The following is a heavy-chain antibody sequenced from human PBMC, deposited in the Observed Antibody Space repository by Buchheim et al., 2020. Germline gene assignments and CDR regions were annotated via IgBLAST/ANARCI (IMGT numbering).Heavy chain of an antibody. CDR3: ARDELGITAAGAY. CDR1: GGSISSVDYY. V-gene: IGHV4-61*02. Sequence: QVQLQESGPGLVKPSQTLSLTCTVSGGSISSVDYYWSWIRQPAGKGLEWIGRIYTSGGASYSPSLRSRVTISVDMSKNQISLKLGSVTAADTAVYYCARDELGITAAGAYWGQGIL. CDR2: IYTSGGA. J-gene: IGHJ4*02. D-gene: IGHD6-13*01.